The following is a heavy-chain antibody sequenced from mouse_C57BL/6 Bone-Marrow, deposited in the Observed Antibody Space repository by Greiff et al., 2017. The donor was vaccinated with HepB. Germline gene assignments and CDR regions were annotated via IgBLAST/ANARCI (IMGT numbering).Heavy chain of an antibody. J-gene: IGHJ3*01. CDR2: ISGGGGNT. CDR3: ARPSDYDYDGAWFAY. Sequence: EVHLVESGGGLVKPGGSPKLSCAASGFTFSSYTMSWVRQTPEKRLEWVATISGGGGNTYYPDSVKGRFTISRDNAKNTLYLQMSSLRSEDTALYYCARPSDYDYDGAWFAYWGQGTLVTVSA. CDR1: GFTFSSYT. D-gene: IGHD2-4*01. V-gene: IGHV5-9*01.